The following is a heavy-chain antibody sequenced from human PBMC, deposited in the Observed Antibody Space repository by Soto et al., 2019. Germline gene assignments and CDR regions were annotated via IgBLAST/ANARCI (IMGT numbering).Heavy chain of an antibody. D-gene: IGHD3-3*01. CDR3: ARDLPISPYYGMDV. Sequence: PGGSLRLSCAASGFTFSSYGMHWVRQAPGKGLEWVAVIWYDGSNKYYADSVKGRFTISRDNSKNTLYLQMNSLRAEDTAVYYCARDLPISPYYGMDVWGQGTTVIVSS. CDR2: IWYDGSNK. J-gene: IGHJ6*02. CDR1: GFTFSSYG. V-gene: IGHV3-33*01.